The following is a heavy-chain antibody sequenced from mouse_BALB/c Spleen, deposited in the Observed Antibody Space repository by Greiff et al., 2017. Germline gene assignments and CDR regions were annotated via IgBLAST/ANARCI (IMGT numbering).Heavy chain of an antibody. V-gene: IGHV5-9-3*01. J-gene: IGHJ4*01. D-gene: IGHD3-3*01. CDR1: GFTFSSYA. CDR3: AREGLRAYAMDY. CDR2: ISSGGSYT. Sequence: EVQLVESGGGLVKPGGSLKLSCAASGFTFSSYAMSWVRQTPEKRLEWVATISSGGSYTYYPDSVKGRFTISRVNAKNTLYLQMSSLRSEDTAMYYCAREGLRAYAMDYWGQGTSVTVSS.